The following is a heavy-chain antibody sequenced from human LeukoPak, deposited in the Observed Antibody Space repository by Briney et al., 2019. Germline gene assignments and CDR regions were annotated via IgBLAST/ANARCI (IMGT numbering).Heavy chain of an antibody. Sequence: GGSLRLSCAASGFALSRHWMTWVRQVPGRGPEWVANVNRDGSETYYLDSVKGRFTISKDNAKNSLYLQMNSLRAEDTALYHCARNNGMDVWGQGTTVIVSS. CDR1: GFALSRHW. V-gene: IGHV3-7*03. CDR2: VNRDGSET. CDR3: ARNNGMDV. J-gene: IGHJ6*02.